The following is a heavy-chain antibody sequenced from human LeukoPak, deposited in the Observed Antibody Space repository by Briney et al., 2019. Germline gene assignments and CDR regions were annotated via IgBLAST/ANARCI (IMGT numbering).Heavy chain of an antibody. J-gene: IGHJ6*03. CDR2: INHSGST. V-gene: IGHV4-34*01. CDR3: ARGVGYYYYYMDV. D-gene: IGHD1-26*01. Sequence: SETLSLTCAVYGGSFSGYYWSWIRQPPGKGLEWIGEINHSGSTNYNPSLKSRVTISVDTSKNQFSLKLSSVTAADTAVYYCARGVGYYYYYMDVWGKGTTVTVSS. CDR1: GGSFSGYY.